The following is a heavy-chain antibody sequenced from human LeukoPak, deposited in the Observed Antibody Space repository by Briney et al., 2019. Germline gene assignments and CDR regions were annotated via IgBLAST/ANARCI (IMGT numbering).Heavy chain of an antibody. D-gene: IGHD3-16*01. CDR2: IIPILGIA. CDR1: GYTFTSYY. V-gene: IGHV1-69*04. CDR3: ARGGVGVGGYFDY. Sequence: SVKVSFKASGYTFTSYYMHWVRQAPGQGLEWMGRIIPILGIANYAQKFQGRVTITADKSTSTAYMELSSLRSEDTAVYYCARGGVGVGGYFDYWGQGTLVTVSS. J-gene: IGHJ4*02.